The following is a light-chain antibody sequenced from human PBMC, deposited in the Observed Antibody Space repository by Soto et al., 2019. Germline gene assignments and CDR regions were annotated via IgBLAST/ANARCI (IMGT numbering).Light chain of an antibody. J-gene: IGLJ1*01. CDR3: SSYAGTNNYV. Sequence: QSVLTQPPSASGSPGQSVTLSCTGTSSDVGGYNYVSWYQQHPGKAPKLMIYEVSRRPSGVPDRFSGSKSGNTASLTVSGLRAEDEADYYCSSYAGTNNYVFGTGTKLTVL. V-gene: IGLV2-8*01. CDR1: SSDVGGYNY. CDR2: EVS.